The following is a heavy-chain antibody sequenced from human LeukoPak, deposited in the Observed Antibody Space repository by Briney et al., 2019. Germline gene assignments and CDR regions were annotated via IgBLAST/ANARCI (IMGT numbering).Heavy chain of an antibody. Sequence: ASVKVSCKASGYTFTGYYMHWVRQAPGQGLEWMGWINPNSGGTNYAQKFQGRVTMTRDTSISTAYMELGRLRSDDTAVYYCARGPQWLRLGNYWGQGTLVTVSS. CDR1: GYTFTGYY. J-gene: IGHJ4*02. CDR3: ARGPQWLRLGNY. CDR2: INPNSGGT. V-gene: IGHV1-2*02. D-gene: IGHD5-12*01.